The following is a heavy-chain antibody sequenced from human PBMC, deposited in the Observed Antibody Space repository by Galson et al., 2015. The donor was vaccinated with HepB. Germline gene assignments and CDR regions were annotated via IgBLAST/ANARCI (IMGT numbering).Heavy chain of an antibody. CDR1: GFTLSSYA. CDR2: SWHDGSKE. Sequence: SLRLSCATSGFTLSSYAIHWVRQAPGKGLEWVAVSWHDGSKEYYGDSVRGRFTISRDKSKNTVSLQMSSLRAEDTAIYYCARISDPTSSALDPWGQGTLVTVSS. J-gene: IGHJ5*02. V-gene: IGHV3-33*08. CDR3: ARISDPTSSALDP.